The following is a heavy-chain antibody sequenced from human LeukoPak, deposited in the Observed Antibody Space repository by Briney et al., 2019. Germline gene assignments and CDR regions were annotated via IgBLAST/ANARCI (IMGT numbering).Heavy chain of an antibody. CDR3: ASSGYSYGYAP. V-gene: IGHV3-23*01. CDR2: ISGSGGST. CDR1: GFTVSSNS. D-gene: IGHD5-18*01. J-gene: IGHJ5*02. Sequence: GGSLRLSCTVSGFTVSSNSMSWVRQAPGKGLEWVSAISGSGGSTYYADSVKGRFTISRDNSKNTLYLQMNSLRAEDTAVYYCASSGYSYGYAPWGQGTLVTVSS.